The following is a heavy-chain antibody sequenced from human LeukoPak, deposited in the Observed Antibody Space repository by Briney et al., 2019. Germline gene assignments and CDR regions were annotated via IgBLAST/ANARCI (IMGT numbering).Heavy chain of an antibody. J-gene: IGHJ4*02. CDR3: AKDLKDGYNSYYFDY. Sequence: PGGSLRLSCAASGFTFSSYAMSWVRQAPGKGLEWVSAISGSGGSTYYADSVEGRFTISRDNSKNTLYLQMNSLRAEDTAVYYCAKDLKDGYNSYYFDYWGQGTLVTVSS. CDR1: GFTFSSYA. V-gene: IGHV3-23*01. CDR2: ISGSGGST. D-gene: IGHD5-24*01.